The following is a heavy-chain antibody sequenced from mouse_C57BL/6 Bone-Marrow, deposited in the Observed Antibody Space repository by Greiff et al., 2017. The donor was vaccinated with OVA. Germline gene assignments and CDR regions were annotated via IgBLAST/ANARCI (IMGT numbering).Heavy chain of an antibody. Sequence: QVQLKQPGAELVRPGTSVKLSCKASGYTFTSYWMHWVKQRPGQGLEWIGVIDPSDSYTNYNQKFKGKATLTVDTSSSTAYMQLSSLTSEDSAVYYCARVTTVVARYFDVWGTGTTVTVSS. CDR3: ARVTTVVARYFDV. D-gene: IGHD1-1*01. CDR2: IDPSDSYT. J-gene: IGHJ1*03. CDR1: GYTFTSYW. V-gene: IGHV1-59*01.